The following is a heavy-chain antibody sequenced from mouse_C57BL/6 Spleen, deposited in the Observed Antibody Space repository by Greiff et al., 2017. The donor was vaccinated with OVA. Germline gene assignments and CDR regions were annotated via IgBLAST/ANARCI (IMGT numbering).Heavy chain of an antibody. CDR3: ARSSITTVVACDY. V-gene: IGHV1-81*01. J-gene: IGHJ2*01. Sequence: VQLVESGAELARPGASVKLSCKASGYTFTSYGISWVKQRTGQGLEWIGEIYPRSGNTYYNEKFKGKATLTADKSSSTAYMELRSLTSEDSAVYFCARSSITTVVACDYWGQGTTLTVSS. D-gene: IGHD1-1*01. CDR1: GYTFTSYG. CDR2: IYPRSGNT.